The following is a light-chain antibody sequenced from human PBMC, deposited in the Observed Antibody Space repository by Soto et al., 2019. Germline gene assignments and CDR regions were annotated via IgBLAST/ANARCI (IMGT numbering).Light chain of an antibody. J-gene: IGKJ4*01. Sequence: EIVLTQSPATLSLSPGERATLSCRASQSVTSFLGWYQQKPGQAPRLLIYDASNRATGIPARFSGRGSGTDFTLTISSLEPEDFAVYYCQQRINWPLTVGGGTKVEIK. CDR1: QSVTSF. CDR2: DAS. CDR3: QQRINWPLT. V-gene: IGKV3-11*01.